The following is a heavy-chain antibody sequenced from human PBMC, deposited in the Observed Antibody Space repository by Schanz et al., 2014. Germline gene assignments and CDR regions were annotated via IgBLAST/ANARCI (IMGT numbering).Heavy chain of an antibody. CDR3: ARVPEPGWFDP. CDR2: ITGASDHI. D-gene: IGHD1-26*01. J-gene: IGHJ5*02. CDR1: GFTFRGYA. Sequence: EVQLLESGGGLVQPGGSLRLSCAASGFTFRGYAMSWVRQAPGRGLEWVSGITGASDHIDYAESVKGRFTISRDNSKNTLYLQMSSLRADDTAVYYCARVPEPGWFDPWGQGTLVTVSS. V-gene: IGHV3-23*01.